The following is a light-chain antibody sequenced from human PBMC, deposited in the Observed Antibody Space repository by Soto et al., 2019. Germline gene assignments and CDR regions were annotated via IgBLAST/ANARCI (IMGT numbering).Light chain of an antibody. Sequence: QSVLTQPPSVSGAPGQRVTISCTGSSSNIGAGYDVHWYQHLPGTAPKLLIYGNTNRPSGVPDRFSGSRSGTTASLAITGLRPDDDADYYCQSYDTRLSSYVFATGTKVTVL. V-gene: IGLV1-40*01. J-gene: IGLJ1*01. CDR2: GNT. CDR1: SSNIGAGYD. CDR3: QSYDTRLSSYV.